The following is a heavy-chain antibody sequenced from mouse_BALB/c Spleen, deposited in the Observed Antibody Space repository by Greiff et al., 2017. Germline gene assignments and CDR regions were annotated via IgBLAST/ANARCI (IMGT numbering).Heavy chain of an antibody. CDR1: GYTFTDYA. J-gene: IGHJ3*01. CDR3: ARERGAPFAY. CDR2: ISTYYGDA. Sequence: VQLQQSGAELVRPGVSVKISCKGSGYTFTDYAMHWVKQSHAKSLEWIGVISTYYGDASYNQKFKGKATMTVDKSSSTAYMELARLTSEDSAIYYCARERGAPFAYWGQGTLVTVSA. V-gene: IGHV1S137*01.